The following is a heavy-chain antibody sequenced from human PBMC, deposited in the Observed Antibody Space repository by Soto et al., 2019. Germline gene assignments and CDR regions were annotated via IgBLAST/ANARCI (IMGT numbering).Heavy chain of an antibody. CDR3: ARRAGAVPGRIDF. Sequence: HVQLQESGPGLVKPSETLSLICTVSGDSISSYYWSWIRQPPGKGLEWIGFIYYTGSTNYNPSLKSRVTISVDTSKNQPSLKLSSVTAADTAVYYCARRAGAVPGRIDFWGQGTLVTVSS. CDR1: GDSISSYY. J-gene: IGHJ4*02. CDR2: IYYTGST. V-gene: IGHV4-59*08. D-gene: IGHD6-19*01.